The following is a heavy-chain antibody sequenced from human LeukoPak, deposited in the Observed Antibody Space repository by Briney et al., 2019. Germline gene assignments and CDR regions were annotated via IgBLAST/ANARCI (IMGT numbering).Heavy chain of an antibody. J-gene: IGHJ6*03. D-gene: IGHD3-10*01. V-gene: IGHV3-7*01. CDR3: ARVGRSFDPFYYMDV. Sequence: GGSLRLSCAASGFTFSSYWMSWVRQAPGKGLEWVANIKQDGSEKYYVDSVKGRFTISRDNAKNSLYLQVNSLRAEDTAVYYCARVGRSFDPFYYMDVWGKGTTVTVSS. CDR2: IKQDGSEK. CDR1: GFTFSSYW.